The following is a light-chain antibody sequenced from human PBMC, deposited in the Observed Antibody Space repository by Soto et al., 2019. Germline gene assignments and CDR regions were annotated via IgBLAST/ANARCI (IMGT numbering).Light chain of an antibody. Sequence: EIVLTQSPATLSLSPGERATLSYRASQSVSSYLAWYQQKPGQAPRLLIYDASNRATGIPARFSGSGSGTDFTLTISSLEPEDFAVYYCQRRNNWPLFGPGTKVDIK. V-gene: IGKV3-11*01. CDR3: QRRNNWPL. J-gene: IGKJ3*01. CDR1: QSVSSY. CDR2: DAS.